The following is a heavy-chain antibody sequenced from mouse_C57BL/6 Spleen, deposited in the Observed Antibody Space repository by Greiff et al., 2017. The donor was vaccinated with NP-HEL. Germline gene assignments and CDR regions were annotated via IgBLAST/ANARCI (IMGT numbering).Heavy chain of an antibody. CDR3: ARPSFTTVVATDAMDY. CDR2: ISSGSSTI. CDR1: GFTFSDYG. D-gene: IGHD1-1*01. Sequence: EVKLVESGGGLVKPGGSLKLSCAASGFTFSDYGMHWVRQAPEKGLEWVAYISSGSSTIYYVDTVKGRFTISRDNAKNTLFLQMTSLRSEDTAMYYCARPSFTTVVATDAMDYWGQGTSVTVSS. V-gene: IGHV5-17*01. J-gene: IGHJ4*01.